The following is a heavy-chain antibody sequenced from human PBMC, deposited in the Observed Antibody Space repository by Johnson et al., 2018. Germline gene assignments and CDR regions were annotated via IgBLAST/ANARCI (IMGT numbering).Heavy chain of an antibody. D-gene: IGHD5-18*01. CDR3: ARDTVREAHTAMVTLGYYGMDV. Sequence: EVQLVESGGGLVQPGRSLRLSCEVSGFTFHDYAMHWVRQAPGKGLEWVSGISWNSGNIKYADSVKGRFPISRDNAKNSLDLQFTSLRTEDTAFYYCARDTVREAHTAMVTLGYYGMDVWGQGTTVTVSS. J-gene: IGHJ6*02. V-gene: IGHV3-9*01. CDR1: GFTFHDYA. CDR2: ISWNSGNI.